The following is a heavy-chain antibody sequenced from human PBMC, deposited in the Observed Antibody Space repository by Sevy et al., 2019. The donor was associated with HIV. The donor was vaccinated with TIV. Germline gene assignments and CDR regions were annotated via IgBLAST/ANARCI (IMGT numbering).Heavy chain of an antibody. CDR2: ISSSGSTI. J-gene: IGHJ2*01. Sequence: GGSLRLSCAASGFTFSDYYMSWIRQAPGKGLEWVSYISSSGSTIYYADSVKGRFTISRDNAKNSLYLQMNSLRAEDTAVYYWARRRVVVVPAAIHDWYFDLWGRGTLVTVSS. CDR1: GFTFSDYY. V-gene: IGHV3-11*01. D-gene: IGHD2-2*02. CDR3: ARRRVVVVPAAIHDWYFDL.